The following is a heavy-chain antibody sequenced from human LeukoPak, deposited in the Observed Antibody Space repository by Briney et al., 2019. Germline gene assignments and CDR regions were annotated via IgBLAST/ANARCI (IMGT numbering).Heavy chain of an antibody. Sequence: SETLSLTCTVSGGSISSGDYYWSWLRQPPGTGLEWIGYIYYSGSTYYNPSLKSRVTISVDTSKNQFSLKLSPVTAADTAVYYCARARQQWLVGYYFDYWGQGTLVTVSS. CDR2: IYYSGST. CDR1: GGSISSGDYY. CDR3: ARARQQWLVGYYFDY. D-gene: IGHD6-19*01. J-gene: IGHJ4*02. V-gene: IGHV4-30-4*01.